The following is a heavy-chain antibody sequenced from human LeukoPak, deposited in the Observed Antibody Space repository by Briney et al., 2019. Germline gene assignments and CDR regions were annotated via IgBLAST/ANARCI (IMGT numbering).Heavy chain of an antibody. D-gene: IGHD4-17*01. CDR1: GFTFSSYW. CDR2: INSDGSST. Sequence: PGGSLRLSCAASGFTFSSYWMHWVRQAPGQGLVWFSRINSDGSSTSYADSVKGRFTISRDNAKNTLYLQMNSLRAEDTAVYYCARVGGDYVGLDYWGQGTLVTVSS. CDR3: ARVGGDYVGLDY. V-gene: IGHV3-74*01. J-gene: IGHJ4*02.